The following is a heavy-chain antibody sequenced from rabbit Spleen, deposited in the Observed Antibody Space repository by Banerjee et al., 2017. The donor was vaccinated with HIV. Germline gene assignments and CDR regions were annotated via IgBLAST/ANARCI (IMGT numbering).Heavy chain of an antibody. Sequence: QSLEESGGDLVKPGASLTLTCTASGFSFSSSDYMCWVRQAPGKGLEWISCIAGSSSGFTYYATWAKGRFTCSKTSSTTVTLQMTRLTAADTATYFCARNYVNAFDPWGPGTLVTVS. V-gene: IGHV1S40*01. CDR1: GFSFSSSDY. CDR2: IAGSSSGFT. CDR3: ARNYVNAFDP. D-gene: IGHD1-1*01. J-gene: IGHJ2*01.